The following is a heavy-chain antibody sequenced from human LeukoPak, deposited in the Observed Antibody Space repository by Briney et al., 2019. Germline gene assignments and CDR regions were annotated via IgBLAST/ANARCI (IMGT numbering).Heavy chain of an antibody. D-gene: IGHD3-10*01. CDR3: ARAYGSGSYAYYYGLDV. CDR1: GGSITSYY. CDR2: VYYSGST. Sequence: SETRSLTCTVAGGSITSYYWSWIRQPPGSGLEWIGYVYYSGSTNYNPSLKSRVTISVDTSKTQFSLKLSSVTAADTAVYYCARAYGSGSYAYYYGLDVWGQGTTVTVSS. J-gene: IGHJ6*02. V-gene: IGHV4-59*01.